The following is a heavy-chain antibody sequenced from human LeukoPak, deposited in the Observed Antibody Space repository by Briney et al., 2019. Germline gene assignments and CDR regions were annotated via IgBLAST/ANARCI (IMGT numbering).Heavy chain of an antibody. CDR3: ATSAPRGPYYYYMDV. J-gene: IGHJ6*03. D-gene: IGHD6-19*01. CDR2: ISSSGSTI. V-gene: IGHV3-48*03. CDR1: GFTFSSYE. Sequence: GGSLRLSCAASGFTFSSYEMNWVRQAPGKGLEWVSYISSSGSTIYYADSVKGRFTISRDNAKNSLYLQMNSLRAEDTAVYYCATSAPRGPYYYYMDVWGKGTTVTVSS.